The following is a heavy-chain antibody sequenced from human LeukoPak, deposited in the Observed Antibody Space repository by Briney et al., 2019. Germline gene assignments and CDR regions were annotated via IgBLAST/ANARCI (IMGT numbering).Heavy chain of an antibody. J-gene: IGHJ4*02. CDR1: GYSFTTHW. Sequence: GESLKISCKGSGYSFTTHWIGWVRQLPGKGLEWMGLIYPGDSDTRYSPSFQGQVTISADKSISTAYLQWSSLKASDTAMYYCARLSEIAIDYWGQGTLVTVSS. CDR3: ARLSEIAIDY. CDR2: IYPGDSDT. V-gene: IGHV5-51*01. D-gene: IGHD2-21*01.